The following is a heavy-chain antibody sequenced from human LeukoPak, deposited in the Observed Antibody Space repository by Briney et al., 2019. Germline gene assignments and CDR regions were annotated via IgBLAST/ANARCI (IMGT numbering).Heavy chain of an antibody. J-gene: IGHJ3*02. V-gene: IGHV4-38-2*02. CDR1: GYSISSGYY. CDR3: ARDRVGYYPTHAFDI. D-gene: IGHD3-22*01. CDR2: IYHSGST. Sequence: SETLSLTCTVSGYSISSGYYWGWIRQPPGKGLEWIGSIYHSGSTYYNPSLKSRVTISVDTSKNQFSLRLNSVTAADTAVYYCARDRVGYYPTHAFDIWGQGTMVTVSS.